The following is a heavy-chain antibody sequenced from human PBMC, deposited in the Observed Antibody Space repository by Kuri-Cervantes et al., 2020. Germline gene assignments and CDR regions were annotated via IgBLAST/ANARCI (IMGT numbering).Heavy chain of an antibody. CDR2: VSDDGTNK. CDR1: GFTFSSYA. CDR3: AVAVAGTLVDY. V-gene: IGHV3-30-3*01. J-gene: IGHJ4*02. Sequence: LSLTCAASGFTFSSYAMHWVRQAPGKGLEWVAVVSDDGTNKYYADSVKGRFTISRDNSKNTLYLQMNSLRAEDTAVYYCAVAVAGTLVDYWGQGILVTVSS. D-gene: IGHD6-19*01.